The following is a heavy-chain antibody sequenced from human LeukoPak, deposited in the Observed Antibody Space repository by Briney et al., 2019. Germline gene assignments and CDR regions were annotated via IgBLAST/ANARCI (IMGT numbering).Heavy chain of an antibody. J-gene: IGHJ4*02. D-gene: IGHD1-26*01. CDR2: INAGNGNT. Sequence: ASVKVSCKASGYTFTSYAMHWVRQAPGQRLEWMGWINAGNGNTKYSQKFQGRVTITRDTSTSTVYTELSSLRSEDTAVYYCARSSGSYSXFHYWGQXTLVXXSS. CDR1: GYTFTSYA. CDR3: ARSSGSYSXFHY. V-gene: IGHV1-3*01.